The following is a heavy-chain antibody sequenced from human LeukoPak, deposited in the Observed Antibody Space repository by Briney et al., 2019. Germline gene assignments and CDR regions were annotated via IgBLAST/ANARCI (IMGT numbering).Heavy chain of an antibody. CDR3: AKTKYYESSGYYYYYGMDV. CDR1: GFTFSSYA. Sequence: GGSLRLSCAASGFTFSSYAMSWVRQAPGKGLEWVSDISGSGGSTYYADSVKGRFTISRDNYKNTLYLQMNSLRAEGTAVYYCAKTKYYESSGYYYYYGMDVWGQGSTVTAS. CDR2: ISGSGGST. V-gene: IGHV3-23*01. J-gene: IGHJ6*01. D-gene: IGHD3-22*01.